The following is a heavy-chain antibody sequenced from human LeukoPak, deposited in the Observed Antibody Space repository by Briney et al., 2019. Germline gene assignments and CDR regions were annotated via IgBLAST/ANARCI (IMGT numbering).Heavy chain of an antibody. CDR2: INHSGST. V-gene: IGHV4-34*01. CDR3: ARGRPVSRFLEWLLWDY. CDR1: GGSFSGYY. D-gene: IGHD3-3*01. Sequence: SETLSLTCAVYGGSFSGYYWSWIRQPPGKGLEWFGEINHSGSTNYNPSLKSRVTISVDTSKNQFSLKLSSVTAADTAVYYCARGRPVSRFLEWLLWDYWGQGTLVTVSS. J-gene: IGHJ4*02.